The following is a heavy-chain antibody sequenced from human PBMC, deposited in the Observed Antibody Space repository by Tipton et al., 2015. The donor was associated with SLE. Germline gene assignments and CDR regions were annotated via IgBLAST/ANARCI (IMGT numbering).Heavy chain of an antibody. CDR2: IFYSGST. Sequence: TLSLTCTVSGGSISSNIYYWGWIRQPPGKGLEWIGNIFYSGSTYYKPSLTSRVTISVDTSKNQFSLKLSSVTAADTAVYYCARDGWRHFDSWGQGTLVTVSS. CDR1: GGSISSNIYY. V-gene: IGHV4-39*07. J-gene: IGHJ4*02. D-gene: IGHD5-24*01. CDR3: ARDGWRHFDS.